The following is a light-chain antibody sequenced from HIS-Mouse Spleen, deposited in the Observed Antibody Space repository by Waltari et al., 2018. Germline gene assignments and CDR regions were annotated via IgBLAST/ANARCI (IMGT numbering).Light chain of an antibody. CDR3: AASDDSLNGWV. Sequence: QSVLTQPPSASGTPRQRVTISFSGRSYNIGSKPANWYQQPPGQAPKLLIYRNSQRPSGVPERFSGSKSGTLASLAISGRQVEDEADYYCAASDDSLNGWVFGGGTKLTVL. J-gene: IGLJ3*02. V-gene: IGLV1-44*01. CDR2: RNS. CDR1: SYNIGSKP.